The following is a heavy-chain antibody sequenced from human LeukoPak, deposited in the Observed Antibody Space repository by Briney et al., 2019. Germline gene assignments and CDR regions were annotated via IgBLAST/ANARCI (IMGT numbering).Heavy chain of an antibody. Sequence: GGSLRLSCAASGFTFSSYSMNWVRQAPGKGLEWVSYSSSSSSTIYYADSVKGRFTISRDNAKNSLYLQMNSLRDEDTAVYYCASSPGTTYYYYGMDVWGQGTTVTVSS. CDR2: SSSSSSTI. CDR3: ASSPGTTYYYYGMDV. V-gene: IGHV3-48*02. CDR1: GFTFSSYS. J-gene: IGHJ6*02. D-gene: IGHD1-1*01.